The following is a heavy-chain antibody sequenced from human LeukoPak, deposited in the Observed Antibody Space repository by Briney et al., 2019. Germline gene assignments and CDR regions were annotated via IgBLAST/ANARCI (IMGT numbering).Heavy chain of an antibody. CDR3: ARGDAFSGDH. CDR1: CTFIRNFL. CDR2: IHPEGNEK. J-gene: IGHJ4*02. V-gene: IGHV3-7*04. Sequence: GSSMRLSCAASCTFIRNFLIRLLREPPEGGLELVSIIHPEGNEKYHLESVKGRFTISRDNPKSSLFLQMNGLRVEDTAVYYCARGDAFSGDHWGQGTLVTVSS.